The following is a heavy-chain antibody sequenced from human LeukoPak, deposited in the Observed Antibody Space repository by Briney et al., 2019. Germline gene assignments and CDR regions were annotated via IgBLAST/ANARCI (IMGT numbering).Heavy chain of an antibody. Sequence: GGSLRLSCAASGFTFSSYWMSWVRQAPGKGLEWVANIKQDGSEKYYVDSVKGRFTISRDNAKNSLYLQMNSLRAEDTAVYYCAREGRYFDWLPYDDAFDIWGQGTMVTVS. D-gene: IGHD3-9*01. V-gene: IGHV3-7*01. CDR2: IKQDGSEK. CDR1: GFTFSSYW. CDR3: AREGRYFDWLPYDDAFDI. J-gene: IGHJ3*02.